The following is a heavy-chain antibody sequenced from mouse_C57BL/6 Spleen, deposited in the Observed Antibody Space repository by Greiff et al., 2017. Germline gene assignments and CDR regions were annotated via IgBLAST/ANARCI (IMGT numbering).Heavy chain of an antibody. V-gene: IGHV1-82*01. D-gene: IGHD3-3*01. CDR3: AREGLGQRYFDV. J-gene: IGHJ1*03. CDR1: GYAFSSSW. Sequence: QVQLQQSGPELVKPGASVKISCKASGYAFSSSWMNWVKQRPGKGLEWIGRIYPGDGDTNYNGKFKGKATLTADKSSSTAYMQLSSLTSEDSAVYFCAREGLGQRYFDVWGTGTTVTVSS. CDR2: IYPGDGDT.